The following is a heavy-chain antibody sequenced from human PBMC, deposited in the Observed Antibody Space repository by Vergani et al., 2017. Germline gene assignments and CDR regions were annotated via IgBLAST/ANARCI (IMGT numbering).Heavy chain of an antibody. CDR2: ISSNGGST. Sequence: EVQLVESGGGLVQPGGSLRLSCAASGFTFSSYAMHWVRQAPGKGLEYVSAISSNGGSTYYANSVKGRFTISRDNSKNTLYLQMGSLRAEDMAVYYCARVGAYDSSGYYRDYFDYWGQGTLVTVSS. V-gene: IGHV3-64*01. J-gene: IGHJ4*02. D-gene: IGHD3-22*01. CDR3: ARVGAYDSSGYYRDYFDY. CDR1: GFTFSSYA.